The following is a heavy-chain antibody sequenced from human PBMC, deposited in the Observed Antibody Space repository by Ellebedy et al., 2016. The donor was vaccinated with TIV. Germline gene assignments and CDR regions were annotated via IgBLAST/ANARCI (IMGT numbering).Heavy chain of an antibody. J-gene: IGHJ4*02. Sequence: SETLSLXXNVSGVPISRYYWTWIRQPPGKGLEWIGYISYSGSTNYNPSLKSRVFISVDTSKNQFSLKLSSVTAADTAVYYCATDWGRAAVLWGQGTLVTVSS. V-gene: IGHV4-59*01. CDR2: ISYSGST. CDR1: GVPISRYY. CDR3: ATDWGRAAVL. D-gene: IGHD3-16*01.